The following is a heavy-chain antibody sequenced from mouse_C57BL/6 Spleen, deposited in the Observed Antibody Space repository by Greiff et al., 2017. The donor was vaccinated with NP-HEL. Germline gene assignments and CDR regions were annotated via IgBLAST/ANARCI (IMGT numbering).Heavy chain of an antibody. Sequence: QVQLQHSGPELVKPGASVKISCKASGYAFSSSWMNWVKQRPGKGLEWIGRIYPGDGDTNYNGKFKGKATLTADKSSSTAYMQLSSLTSEDSAVYFCAPGGNYGAMDYWGQGTSVTVSS. CDR2: IYPGDGDT. D-gene: IGHD1-1*01. J-gene: IGHJ4*01. CDR3: APGGNYGAMDY. CDR1: GYAFSSSW. V-gene: IGHV1-82*01.